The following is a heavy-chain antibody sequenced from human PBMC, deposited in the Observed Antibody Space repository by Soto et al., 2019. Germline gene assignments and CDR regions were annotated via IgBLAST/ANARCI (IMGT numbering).Heavy chain of an antibody. J-gene: IGHJ5*02. CDR3: ARDRGFLGVSGWFDP. Sequence: GGSLRLSCAASGSTFSSYSMNWVRQAPGKGLEWVSYISSSSSTIYYADSVKGRFTISRDNAKNSLYLQMNSLRDEDTAVYYCARDRGFLGVSGWFDPWGQGTLVTVSS. CDR2: ISSSSSTI. D-gene: IGHD3-3*01. CDR1: GSTFSSYS. V-gene: IGHV3-48*02.